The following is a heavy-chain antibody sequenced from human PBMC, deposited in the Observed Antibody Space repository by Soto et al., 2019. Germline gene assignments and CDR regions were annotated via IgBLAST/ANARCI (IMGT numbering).Heavy chain of an antibody. CDR1: GGSFSGYY. CDR3: ARLRDCSGGSCSGIWFDP. J-gene: IGHJ5*02. CDR2: INHSGST. D-gene: IGHD2-15*01. Sequence: PSETLSLTCAVYGGSFSGYYWSWIRQPPGKGLEWIGEINHSGSTNYNPSLKSRVTISVDTSKNQFSLKLSSVTAADTAVYYCARLRDCSGGSCSGIWFDPWGQGTLVTV. V-gene: IGHV4-34*01.